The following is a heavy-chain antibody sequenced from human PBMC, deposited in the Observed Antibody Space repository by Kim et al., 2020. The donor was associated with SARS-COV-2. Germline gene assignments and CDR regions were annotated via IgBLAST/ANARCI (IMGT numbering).Heavy chain of an antibody. V-gene: IGHV1-18*04. D-gene: IGHD3-10*01. CDR2: ISAYNGNT. Sequence: ASVKVSCKASGYTFTSYGISWVRQAPGQGLEWMGWISAYNGNTNYAQKLQGRVTMTTDTSTSTAYMELRSLRSDDTAVYYCARDFYYGSGSKHAVSYWGQGTLVTVSS. CDR1: GYTFTSYG. CDR3: ARDFYYGSGSKHAVSY. J-gene: IGHJ4*02.